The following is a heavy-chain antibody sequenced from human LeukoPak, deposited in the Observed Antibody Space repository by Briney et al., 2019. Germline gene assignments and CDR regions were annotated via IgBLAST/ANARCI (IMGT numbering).Heavy chain of an antibody. V-gene: IGHV5-51*01. J-gene: IGHJ3*02. CDR2: IYPGDSDT. CDR3: ARRKFTWSDHDAFDI. Sequence: VESLKISCKGSGYSFTSYWIGWVRQMPGKGLEWMGIIYPGDSDTTYSPSFQGQVTISVDKSISTAYLQWSSLKASDTAMYYCARRKFTWSDHDAFDIWGQGTMVTVSS. D-gene: IGHD2-8*01. CDR1: GYSFTSYW.